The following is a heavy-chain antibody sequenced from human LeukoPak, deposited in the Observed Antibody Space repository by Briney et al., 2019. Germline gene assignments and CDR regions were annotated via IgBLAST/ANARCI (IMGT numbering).Heavy chain of an antibody. CDR3: AKGGGVAVVYYFDY. Sequence: GGSLRLSCAASGFTFSSYGMHWVRQAPGKGLEWVAVISYDGSNKYYADSVKGRFTISRDNSKNTLYLQMNSLRAEDTAVYYCAKGGGVAVVYYFDYWGQGTLVTVSS. CDR1: GFTFSSYG. CDR2: ISYDGSNK. V-gene: IGHV3-30*18. D-gene: IGHD6-19*01. J-gene: IGHJ4*02.